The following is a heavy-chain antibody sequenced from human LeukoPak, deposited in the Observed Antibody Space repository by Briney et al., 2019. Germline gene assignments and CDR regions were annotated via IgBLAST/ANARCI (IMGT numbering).Heavy chain of an antibody. V-gene: IGHV3-23*01. J-gene: IGHJ4*02. CDR3: AKTQGYYDC. Sequence: GGSLRLSCAASGFAFSSYGMNWVRQAPGKGLEWVSGIGVGGTSYYADSVKGRFTISRDTSKSTLSLQMNSLRAEDTAVYYCAKTQGYYDCWGQGTLVTVSS. D-gene: IGHD3-22*01. CDR2: IGVGGTS. CDR1: GFAFSSYG.